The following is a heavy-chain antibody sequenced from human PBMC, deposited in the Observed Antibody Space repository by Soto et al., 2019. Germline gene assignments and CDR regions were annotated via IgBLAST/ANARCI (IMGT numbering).Heavy chain of an antibody. CDR1: GFTFSSYA. CDR2: ISYDGSNK. Sequence: QVQLVESGGGVVQPGRSLRLSCAASGFTFSSYAMHWVRQAPGKGLEWVAVISYDGSNKYYADSVKGRFTISRDNSKNTLYLQMNSLRAEDTAVYYCARDRSQGWDAFDIWGQGTMVTVSS. J-gene: IGHJ3*02. V-gene: IGHV3-30-3*01. D-gene: IGHD2-15*01. CDR3: ARDRSQGWDAFDI.